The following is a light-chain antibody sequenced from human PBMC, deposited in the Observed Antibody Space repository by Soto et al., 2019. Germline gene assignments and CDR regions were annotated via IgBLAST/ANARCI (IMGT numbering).Light chain of an antibody. CDR1: QSIRYY. CDR3: QHHNSYSQT. V-gene: IGKV1-5*01. Sequence: DIQLTQSPPTLSASVGDRVTITCRASQSIRYYLAWYQQMPGKAPKLLIYGASSLQRGVPSRFSGSGSGTEFTLTISSLQPDDVATYFCQHHNSYSQTFGQGTKVEIK. J-gene: IGKJ1*01. CDR2: GAS.